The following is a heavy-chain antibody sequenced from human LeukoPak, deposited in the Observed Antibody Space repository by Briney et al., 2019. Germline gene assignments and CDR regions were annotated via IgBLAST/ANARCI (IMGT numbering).Heavy chain of an antibody. J-gene: IGHJ4*02. Sequence: PGGSLRLSCAASGFTFSSYSMNWVRQAPGKGLEWVSSISSSSSYIYYADSVKGRFTISRDNAKNSLYLQMNSLRAEDTAVYYCARAVEMATISLYYFDYWGQGTLVTVSS. CDR3: ARAVEMATISLYYFDY. D-gene: IGHD5-24*01. CDR2: ISSSSSYI. V-gene: IGHV3-21*01. CDR1: GFTFSSYS.